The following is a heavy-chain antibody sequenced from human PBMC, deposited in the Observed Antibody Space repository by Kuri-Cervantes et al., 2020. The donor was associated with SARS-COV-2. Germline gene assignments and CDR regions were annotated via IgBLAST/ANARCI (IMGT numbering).Heavy chain of an antibody. V-gene: IGHV1-69*04. CDR3: ARGEIAVAGTVDY. D-gene: IGHD6-19*01. CDR1: GGTSSSYA. Sequence: SVKVSCKASGGTSSSYAISWVRQAPGQGLEWMGRIIPILGIANYAQKFQGRVTMTTDTSTSTAYMELRSLRSDDTAVYYCARGEIAVAGTVDYWGQGTLVTVSS. J-gene: IGHJ4*02. CDR2: IIPILGIA.